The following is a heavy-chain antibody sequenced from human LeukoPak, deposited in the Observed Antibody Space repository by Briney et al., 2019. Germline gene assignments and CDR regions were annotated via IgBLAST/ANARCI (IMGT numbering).Heavy chain of an antibody. CDR1: GYTFTSYY. Sequence: ASEKVSCKASGYTFTSYYMHWVRQAPGQGLEWMGIINPSGGSTSYAQKFQGRVTMTRDTSTSTVYMELSSLRSEDTAVYYCARAQRNCGGDCYFSPVDYWGQGTLVTVSS. CDR3: ARAQRNCGGDCYFSPVDY. CDR2: INPSGGST. V-gene: IGHV1-46*01. D-gene: IGHD2-21*02. J-gene: IGHJ4*02.